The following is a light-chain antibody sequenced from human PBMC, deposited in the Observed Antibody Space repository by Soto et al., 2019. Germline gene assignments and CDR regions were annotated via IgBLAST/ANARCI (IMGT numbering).Light chain of an antibody. CDR3: HQYYSSPTT. V-gene: IGKV3-20*01. CDR2: GAS. CDR1: QTVSSGF. J-gene: IGKJ4*01. Sequence: EIVLTQSPGTLSVSPGKRATVSCRASQTVSSGFLAWYQQKVGQALRLLIYGASTRATGIPDRFSGSGSGTDFTLTIDRLEPEDFAVHYCHQYYSSPTTFGGGTKVDIK.